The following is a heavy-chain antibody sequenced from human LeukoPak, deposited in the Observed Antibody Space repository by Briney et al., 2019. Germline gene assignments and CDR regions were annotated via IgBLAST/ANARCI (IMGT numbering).Heavy chain of an antibody. CDR3: TTDRGIAVRPLFDY. CDR1: GFTFIKGW. J-gene: IGHJ4*02. D-gene: IGHD6-19*01. Sequence: GGSLRLACTASGFTFIKGWMSWVRQAPGKGLEWVGRVKSKSDDGTIDYGAPVKGRLTISRDDSKNMLYLQMNSLQTEDTAVYYCTTDRGIAVRPLFDYWGQGTLVTVSS. CDR2: VKSKSDDGTI. V-gene: IGHV3-15*01.